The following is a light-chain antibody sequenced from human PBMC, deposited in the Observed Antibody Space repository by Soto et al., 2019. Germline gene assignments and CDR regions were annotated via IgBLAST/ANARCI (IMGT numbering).Light chain of an antibody. Sequence: DVQMAQSPSTLPASVADRVTITCPAGQSISSWLAWYQQKPGKAPKLLIYDASSVESGVPSRFSGSGSGSEFNFTITRLQADDVAPYFWQQYNTSSTFGQGTRLEIK. J-gene: IGKJ5*01. CDR3: QQYNTSST. CDR2: DAS. V-gene: IGKV1-5*01. CDR1: QSISSW.